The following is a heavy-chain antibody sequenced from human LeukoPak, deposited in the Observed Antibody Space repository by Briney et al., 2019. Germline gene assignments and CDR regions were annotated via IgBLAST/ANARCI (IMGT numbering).Heavy chain of an antibody. J-gene: IGHJ6*02. CDR1: GYTFTSYG. D-gene: IGHD3-10*01. V-gene: IGHV1-18*01. CDR2: ISAYNGNT. CDR3: ARVEITMVRGVINYYYYYGMDV. Sequence: ASVKVSCKASGYTFTSYGISWVRQAPGQGLGGMGWISAYNGNTNYAQKLQGRVTMTTDTSTSTAYMELRSLRSDDTAVYYCARVEITMVRGVINYYYYYGMDVWGQGTTVTVSS.